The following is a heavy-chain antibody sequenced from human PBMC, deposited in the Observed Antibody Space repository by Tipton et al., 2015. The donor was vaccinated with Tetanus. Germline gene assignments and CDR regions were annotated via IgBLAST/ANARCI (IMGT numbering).Heavy chain of an antibody. CDR3: AKEFQRARIRFVDS. Sequence: SLRLSCAASGFRFSYSGMHWVRQAPGKGLEWVAVIAFDGKNERYADSVKGRFIISRDNSKNTLYLQMNSLRPEDTAVYYCAKEFQRARIRFVDSWGQGTQVTASS. CDR1: GFRFSYSG. D-gene: IGHD3-10*01. V-gene: IGHV3-30*18. J-gene: IGHJ4*02. CDR2: IAFDGKNE.